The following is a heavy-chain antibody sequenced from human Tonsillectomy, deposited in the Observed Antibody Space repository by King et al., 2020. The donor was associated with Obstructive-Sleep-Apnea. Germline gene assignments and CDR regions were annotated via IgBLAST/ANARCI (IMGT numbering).Heavy chain of an antibody. V-gene: IGHV3-30*04. D-gene: IGHD4-17*01. CDR2: ISYDGSKK. Sequence: VQLVESGGGVVQPGRSLRLSCAASGFTFSSYAMHWVRQAPGKGLEWVAVISYDGSKKYHADSVKGRFTISRDNSKNTLSLQMNSLRAEDTGVYYCARQNYGAYVDYYYYGMDVWGQGTTVTVSS. J-gene: IGHJ6*02. CDR1: GFTFSSYA. CDR3: ARQNYGAYVDYYYYGMDV.